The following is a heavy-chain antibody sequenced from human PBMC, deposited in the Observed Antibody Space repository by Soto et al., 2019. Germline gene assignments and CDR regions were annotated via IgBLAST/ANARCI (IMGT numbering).Heavy chain of an antibody. V-gene: IGHV4-31*03. D-gene: IGHD5-18*01. J-gene: IGHJ4*02. CDR3: AREAGSVDTATPHFFDF. CDR1: GGSISSDGYY. CDR2: IFHSGST. Sequence: VQLQESGPGLVRPSETLSLTCTVTGGSISSDGYYWSWVRQHPGKGLEWIGYIFHSGSTYYNPSLQSRVTFSIDSSKKQFSRRVDSVTTADTAVYYCAREAGSVDTATPHFFDFLGPGTLVTVSS.